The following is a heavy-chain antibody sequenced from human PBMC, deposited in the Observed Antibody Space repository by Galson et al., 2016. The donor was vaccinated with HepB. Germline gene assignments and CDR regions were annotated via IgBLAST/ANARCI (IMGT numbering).Heavy chain of an antibody. CDR1: GFTFSTYA. CDR3: AKDTCGITNCVFYYHY. D-gene: IGHD3-10*01. CDR2: ISGSGVNT. V-gene: IGHV3-23*01. Sequence: SLRLSCAASGFTFSTYAMNWVRQVPGKGLEWVSSISGSGVNTWYADSVKGRFTISRDNSKNTLFLQMNILRPEDTAVYYCAKDTCGITNCVFYYHYWGQGTLVTVSS. J-gene: IGHJ4*02.